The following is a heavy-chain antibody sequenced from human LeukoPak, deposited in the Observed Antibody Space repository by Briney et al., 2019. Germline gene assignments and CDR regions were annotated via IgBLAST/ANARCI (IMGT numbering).Heavy chain of an antibody. CDR1: GGSFSGYY. Sequence: SETLSLTCAVYGGSFSGYYWSWIRQPPGKGLEWIGEINHSGSTNYNPSLKSRVTISVDTSKNQFSLKLSSVTAADTAVYYYARGQLGAIAVAGSESKENGIRAVTFDYWGQGTLVTVSS. V-gene: IGHV4-34*01. CDR3: ARGQLGAIAVAGSESKENGIRAVTFDY. J-gene: IGHJ4*02. CDR2: INHSGST. D-gene: IGHD6-19*01.